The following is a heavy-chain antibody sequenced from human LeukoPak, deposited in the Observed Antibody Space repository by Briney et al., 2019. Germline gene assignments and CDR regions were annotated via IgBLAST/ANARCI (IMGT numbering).Heavy chain of an antibody. CDR2: IYHSGST. Sequence: SQTLSLTCAVSGGSISSGGYSWSWIRQPPGKGLEWIGYIYHSGSTYYNPSLKSRVTISVDRSKNQFSLKLSSVTAADTAVYYCARGGSYYFDYWGQGTLSPSPQ. J-gene: IGHJ4*02. D-gene: IGHD1-26*01. V-gene: IGHV4-30-2*01. CDR3: ARGGSYYFDY. CDR1: GGSISSGGYS.